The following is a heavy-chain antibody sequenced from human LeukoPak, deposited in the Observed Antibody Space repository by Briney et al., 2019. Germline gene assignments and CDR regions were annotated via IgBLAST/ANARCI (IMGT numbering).Heavy chain of an antibody. V-gene: IGHV3-23*01. Sequence: GGSLRLSCAAFGFTFSSYAMSWVRQAPGMGLEWVSAISGSGGSTYYADSVKGRFTISRDNSKNTLYLQMNSLRAEDTAVYYCAKVPYSGYYDSGGYYYYFDYWGQGTLVTVSS. D-gene: IGHD3-22*01. CDR3: AKVPYSGYYDSGGYYYYFDY. CDR2: ISGSGGST. J-gene: IGHJ4*02. CDR1: GFTFSSYA.